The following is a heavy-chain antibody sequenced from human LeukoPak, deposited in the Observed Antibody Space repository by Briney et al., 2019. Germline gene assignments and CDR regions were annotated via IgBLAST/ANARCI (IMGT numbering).Heavy chain of an antibody. CDR3: ARDRLGYCSSTSCEDY. CDR1: GFTFSSYA. CDR2: ISSSSSSI. V-gene: IGHV3-48*01. D-gene: IGHD2-2*01. J-gene: IGHJ4*02. Sequence: GGSLRLSCAASGFTFSSYAMSWVRQAPGKGLEWVSYISSSSSSIYYADSVKGRFTISRDNGKNSLYLQMNSLRAEDTTVYYCARDRLGYCSSTSCEDYWGQGTLVTVSS.